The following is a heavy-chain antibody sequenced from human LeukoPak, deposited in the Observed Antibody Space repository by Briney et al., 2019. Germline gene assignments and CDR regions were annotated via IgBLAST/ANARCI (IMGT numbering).Heavy chain of an antibody. V-gene: IGHV3-23*01. CDR3: AKAGPASSDYLNWFDP. CDR2: ISGSGGST. J-gene: IGHJ5*02. CDR1: GFTFSTYA. Sequence: GGSLRLSCAASGFTFSTYAMNWVRQAPGKGLEWVSVISGSGGSTYYADSVKGRFTISRDNSKNTLYLQMNSLRAEDTAVYYCAKAGPASSDYLNWFDPWGQGTLVTVSS. D-gene: IGHD3-22*01.